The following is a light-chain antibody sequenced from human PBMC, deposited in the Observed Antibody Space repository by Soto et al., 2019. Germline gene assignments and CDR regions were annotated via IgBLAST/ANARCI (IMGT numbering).Light chain of an antibody. Sequence: VVMTQSPLSLPVTLGQPAPISCRSRQSLVHSGGNIYLNWFQQRPCQSPSRLISNVSNRDSGVPDRFSGSGSEPDFTLPISSVEAEDVGVYYCLQGSHWPWTLGEGTKVEIK. V-gene: IGKV2-30*02. CDR1: QSLVHSGGNIY. CDR2: NVS. J-gene: IGKJ1*01. CDR3: LQGSHWPWT.